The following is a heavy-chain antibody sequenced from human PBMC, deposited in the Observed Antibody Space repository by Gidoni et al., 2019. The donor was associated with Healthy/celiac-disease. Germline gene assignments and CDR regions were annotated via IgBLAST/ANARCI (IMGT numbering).Heavy chain of an antibody. D-gene: IGHD2-21*02. CDR2: IWHDGSNK. Sequence: QVQLADSGGGVVQPGRSLRLSWSASGFIFKNYGMHWVRQAPGKGLEWVATIWHDGSNKNYVDSVKGRFTISRDNYRNTLYLQMYSLRSDDTAMYYCARGPPLAYCGVDCHHYFDFWGQGTPVTVSS. CDR1: GFIFKNYG. CDR3: ARGPPLAYCGVDCHHYFDF. J-gene: IGHJ4*02. V-gene: IGHV3-33*01.